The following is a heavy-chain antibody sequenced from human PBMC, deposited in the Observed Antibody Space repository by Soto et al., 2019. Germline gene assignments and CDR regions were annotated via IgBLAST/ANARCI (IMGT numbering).Heavy chain of an antibody. Sequence: GESLKISCKGSGYSFTSYWIGWVRQMPGKGLGWMGIIYPGDSDTRYSPSFQGQVTISADKSISTAYLQWSSLKASDTAMYYCARQGATISYYYYGMDVWGQGTTVTVSS. CDR1: GYSFTSYW. CDR3: ARQGATISYYYYGMDV. J-gene: IGHJ6*02. CDR2: IYPGDSDT. D-gene: IGHD5-12*01. V-gene: IGHV5-51*01.